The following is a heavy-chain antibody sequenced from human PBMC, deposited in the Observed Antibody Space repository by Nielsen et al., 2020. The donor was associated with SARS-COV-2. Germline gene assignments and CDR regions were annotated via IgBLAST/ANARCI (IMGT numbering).Heavy chain of an antibody. CDR1: GFTFSSYA. CDR2: ISYDGSNK. Sequence: GESLKISCAASGFTFSSYAMHWVRQAPGKGLEWVAVISYDGSNKYYVDSVKGRFTISRDNSKNTLYLQMNSLRAEDTAVYYCAREDSSGWYFNYYYGMDVWGQGTTVTVSS. J-gene: IGHJ6*02. D-gene: IGHD6-19*01. V-gene: IGHV3-30-3*01. CDR3: AREDSSGWYFNYYYGMDV.